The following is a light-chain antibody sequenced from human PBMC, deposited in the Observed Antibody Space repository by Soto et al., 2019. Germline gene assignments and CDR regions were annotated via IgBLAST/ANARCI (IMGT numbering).Light chain of an antibody. V-gene: IGKV1-9*01. CDR3: QQYYSYPPA. CDR1: QGISSY. J-gene: IGKJ1*01. Sequence: QLTQSPSSLSASVGDRVTITCRASQGISSYLAWYQQKPGKAPKLLIYAASTLQSGVPSRFSGSGSGTDFTLTISCLQSEDFATYYCQQYYSYPPAFGQGTKVEIK. CDR2: AAS.